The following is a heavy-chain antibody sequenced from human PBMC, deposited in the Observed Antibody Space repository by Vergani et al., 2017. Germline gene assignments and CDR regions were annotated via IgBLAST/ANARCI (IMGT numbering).Heavy chain of an antibody. CDR3: ARRGIVGAELDY. CDR2: ISSSSSTI. D-gene: IGHD1-26*01. CDR1: GFTFSSYR. Sequence: EVQLVESGGGLVQPGGSLRLSCAASGFTFSSYRMNGVRQAPGKGLEWVSYISSSSSTIYYTDSVKGLFTISRDNAKNSLYLQMNSLRDEDKAVYYCARRGIVGAELDYWGQGTLVTVSS. J-gene: IGHJ4*02. V-gene: IGHV3-48*02.